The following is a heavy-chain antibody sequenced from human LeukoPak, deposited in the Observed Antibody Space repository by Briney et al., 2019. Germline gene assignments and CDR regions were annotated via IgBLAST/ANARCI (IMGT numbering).Heavy chain of an antibody. Sequence: GASVKVSCKASGYTFTSYYMHWVRQTPGQGLEWMGWINPNSGGTNYAQKFQGRVTMTRDTSISTAYMELSRLRSDDTAVYYCARSDSGYDSSGVINWFDPWGQGTLVTVSS. CDR3: ARSDSGYDSSGVINWFDP. D-gene: IGHD5-12*01. J-gene: IGHJ5*02. V-gene: IGHV1-2*02. CDR2: INPNSGGT. CDR1: GYTFTSYY.